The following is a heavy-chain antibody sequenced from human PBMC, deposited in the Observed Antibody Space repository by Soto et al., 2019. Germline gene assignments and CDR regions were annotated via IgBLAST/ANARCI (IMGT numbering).Heavy chain of an antibody. D-gene: IGHD5-12*01. CDR2: ISSSSSYI. V-gene: IGHV3-21*03. Sequence: GSLRLSCAASGFTFSSYSMNWVRQAPGKGLEWVSSISSSSSYIYYADSVKGRFTISRDNAKNSLYLQMNSLRAEDTAVYYCARDLGYGALSFDYWGQGTLVTVSS. CDR3: ARDLGYGALSFDY. J-gene: IGHJ4*02. CDR1: GFTFSSYS.